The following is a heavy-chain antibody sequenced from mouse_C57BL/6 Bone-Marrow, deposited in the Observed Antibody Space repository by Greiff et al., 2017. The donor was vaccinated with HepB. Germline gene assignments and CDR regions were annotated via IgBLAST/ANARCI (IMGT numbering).Heavy chain of an antibody. V-gene: IGHV14-4*01. J-gene: IGHJ1*03. D-gene: IGHD1-1*01. CDR3: THYYGSPCYWYFDV. CDR2: IDPENGDT. Sequence: EVQLQQSGAELVRPGASVKLSCTASGFNIKDDYMHWVKQRPEQGLEWIGWIDPENGDTEYASKFQGKATITADTSSNTAYLQLSSLTSEDTAVYYCTHYYGSPCYWYFDVWGTGTTVTVSS. CDR1: GFNIKDDY.